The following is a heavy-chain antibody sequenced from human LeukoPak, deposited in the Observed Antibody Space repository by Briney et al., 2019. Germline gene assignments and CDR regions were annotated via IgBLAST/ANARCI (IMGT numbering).Heavy chain of an antibody. CDR1: GFTFSTYA. J-gene: IGHJ4*02. CDR3: AKDLYGDYGGIDY. CDR2: IRGSSIST. D-gene: IGHD4-17*01. V-gene: IGHV3-23*01. Sequence: GGPLRLSCAASGFTFSTYAMSWVRQAPGKGLEWVSLIRGSSISTYYADSVKGRFIISRDNSKNTVYLQMNSLRAEDTAVYYCAKDLYGDYGGIDYWGQGTLVTVSS.